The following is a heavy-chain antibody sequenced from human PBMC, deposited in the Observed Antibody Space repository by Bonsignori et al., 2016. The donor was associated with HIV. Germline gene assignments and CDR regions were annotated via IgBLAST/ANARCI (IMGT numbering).Heavy chain of an antibody. V-gene: IGHV3-23*01. CDR3: AKYAEDIVVVPADYFDY. CDR2: ISSRGDST. D-gene: IGHD2-2*01. Sequence: WIRQPPGKGLEWVSTISSRGDSTFYADFVKGRFAVSRDNSRNTLSLQMNSLRAEDTAAYYCAKYAEDIVVVPADYFDYWGQGTLVTVSS. J-gene: IGHJ4*02.